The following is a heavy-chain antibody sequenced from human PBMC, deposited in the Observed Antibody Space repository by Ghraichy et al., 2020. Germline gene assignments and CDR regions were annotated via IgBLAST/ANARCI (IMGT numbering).Heavy chain of an antibody. Sequence: ASVKVSCKASGYTFRNYGISWVRQAPGQGLEWMGWISAYNGDTDYAQKFQGRLTMTTDTSTSTAYMELWSLLSDDTAMFYCARTSYWSRRKGDDAFDFWGQGTMVTVSS. J-gene: IGHJ3*01. CDR3: ARTSYWSRRKGDDAFDF. D-gene: IGHD2-2*01. CDR1: GYTFRNYG. CDR2: ISAYNGDT. V-gene: IGHV1-18*01.